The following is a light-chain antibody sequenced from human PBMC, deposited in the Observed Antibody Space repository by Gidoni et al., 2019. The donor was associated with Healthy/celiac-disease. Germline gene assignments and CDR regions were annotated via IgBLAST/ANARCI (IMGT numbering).Light chain of an antibody. CDR1: QVISSY. Sequence: AILMTPSPSSFSAATGDRVTITCRSSQVISSYLAWYQQKPGKAPKLLIYAASTLQSGVPSRFSGSGSGTDFTLTISCLQSEDFAIYYCQQYYSYSITFGQGTRLEIK. V-gene: IGKV1-8*01. CDR3: QQYYSYSIT. CDR2: AAS. J-gene: IGKJ5*01.